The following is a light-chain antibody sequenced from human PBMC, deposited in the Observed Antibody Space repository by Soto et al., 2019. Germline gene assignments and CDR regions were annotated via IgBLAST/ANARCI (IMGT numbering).Light chain of an antibody. CDR3: CSYAGSSTFVL. V-gene: IGLV2-23*02. CDR2: EVS. CDR1: SVDIGTYNL. Sequence: QSVLTQPASVSGYPGQSITISCTGTSVDIGTYNLVSWYRQYPGEAPKLMIYEVSKLPSGVSNRFSGSKSGNTASLTISGLQAEDEADYYCCSYAGSSTFVLFGGGTKLTVL. J-gene: IGLJ2*01.